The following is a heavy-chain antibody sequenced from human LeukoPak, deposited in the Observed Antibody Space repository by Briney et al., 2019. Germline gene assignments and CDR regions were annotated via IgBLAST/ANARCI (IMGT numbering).Heavy chain of an antibody. CDR1: GFTVSSNY. CDR2: IYSGGST. CDR3: ARGGSSWYRPYFDY. Sequence: GGSLRLSCAAPGFTVSSNYMSWVRQAPGKGLEWVSVIYSGGSTYCADSVKGRFTISRHNSKNTLYLQMNSLRAEDTAVYYCARGGSSWYRPYFDYWGQGTLVTVSS. V-gene: IGHV3-53*04. D-gene: IGHD6-13*01. J-gene: IGHJ4*02.